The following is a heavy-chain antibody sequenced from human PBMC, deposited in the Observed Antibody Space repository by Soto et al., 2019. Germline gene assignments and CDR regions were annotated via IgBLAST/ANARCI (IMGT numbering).Heavy chain of an antibody. V-gene: IGHV4-39*01. CDR1: GGSISSSSYY. CDR2: IYYSGST. J-gene: IGHJ6*02. D-gene: IGHD3-10*01. CDR3: ARKGIAMVRELDYYYGRDV. Sequence: QLQLQESGPGLVKPLETLSLTCTVSGGSISSSSYYWGWIRQPPGKGLEWIGSIYYSGSTYYNPSLKMCVTLSVDRSKNQLSLKRSSGTAADTAVYYCARKGIAMVRELDYYYGRDVWGQGTTVTVSS.